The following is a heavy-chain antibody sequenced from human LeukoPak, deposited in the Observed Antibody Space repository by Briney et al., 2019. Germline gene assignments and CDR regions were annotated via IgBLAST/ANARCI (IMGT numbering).Heavy chain of an antibody. CDR1: GYTFTGYY. J-gene: IGHJ3*01. D-gene: IGHD4-17*01. Sequence: ASVKVSCKASGYTFTGYYMHWVRQAPGQGLEWMGWINPNSGGTNYAQKFQGWVTMTRDTSISTAYMELSRLRSDDTAVYYCTREPIYDYGDYEGAFEPWGQGTMVTVSS. V-gene: IGHV1-2*04. CDR3: TREPIYDYGDYEGAFEP. CDR2: INPNSGGT.